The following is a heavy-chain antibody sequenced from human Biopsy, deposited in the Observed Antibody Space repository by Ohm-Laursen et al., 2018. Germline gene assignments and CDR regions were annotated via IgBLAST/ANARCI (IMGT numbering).Heavy chain of an antibody. V-gene: IGHV4-59*11. D-gene: IGHD4-23*01. Sequence: SDTLSLTCTVSGDSFTGHYWTWIRQPPGKGLEWIGHISHTGYTSYKSSLKSRVTISLDTSRKHFSLRLTSLAAADTAVYYCARGSNEYGGLYFPHWGQGTLVTVSS. CDR2: ISHTGYT. CDR3: ARGSNEYGGLYFPH. CDR1: GDSFTGHY. J-gene: IGHJ1*01.